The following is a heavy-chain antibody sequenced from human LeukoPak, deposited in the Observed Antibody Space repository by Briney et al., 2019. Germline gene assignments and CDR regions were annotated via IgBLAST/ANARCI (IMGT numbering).Heavy chain of an antibody. V-gene: IGHV4-39*01. CDR2: MYYSGST. CDR1: GGSISSSSYY. J-gene: IGHJ4*02. CDR3: ARPRTRYSSAWGPGADFDY. D-gene: IGHD6-19*01. Sequence: SETLSLTCTVSGGSISSSSYYWGWIRQPPGKGLEWIVSMYYSGSTYYNPSLKSRVTISVDTSKNQFSLKLTSVTAADTAVYYCARPRTRYSSAWGPGADFDYWGQGTVVTVSS.